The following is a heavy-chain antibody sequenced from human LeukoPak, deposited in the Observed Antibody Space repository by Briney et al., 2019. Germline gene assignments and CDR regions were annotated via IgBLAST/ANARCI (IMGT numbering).Heavy chain of an antibody. V-gene: IGHV3-21*06. CDR3: ARLRDTSLVYDSLGI. CDR2: IDSTSTYI. J-gene: IGHJ3*02. CDR1: GFTFNKYG. D-gene: IGHD5/OR15-5a*01. Sequence: PGGSLRLSCAASGFTFNKYGMNWVRQAPGKGLEWVSTIDSTSTYIYYADSVKGRSTISRDNGKNSMDLQMNSLRVEDTAVYYCARLRDTSLVYDSLGIWGQGTLVTVSS.